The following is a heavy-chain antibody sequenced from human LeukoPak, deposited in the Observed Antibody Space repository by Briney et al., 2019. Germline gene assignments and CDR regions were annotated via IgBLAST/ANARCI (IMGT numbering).Heavy chain of an antibody. D-gene: IGHD3-22*01. J-gene: IGHJ4*02. CDR3: TRALKYYDSSGYYSY. CDR2: INPKSGVT. V-gene: IGHV1-2*02. Sequence: ASVKVSFKCSVYTFTFRYMHWVGQAPGQGPEGMGWINPKSGVTNYAQTLRGRVTMTRDTSSSMVYMELSRLTTDDTAVYFCTRALKYYDSSGYYSYWGQGTLVTVSS. CDR1: VYTFTFRY.